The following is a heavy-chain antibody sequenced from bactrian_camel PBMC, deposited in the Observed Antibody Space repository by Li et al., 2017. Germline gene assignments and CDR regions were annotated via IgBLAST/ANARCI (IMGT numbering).Heavy chain of an antibody. D-gene: IGHD6*01. V-gene: IGHV3S1*01. CDR3: ASDRMRPCRRVIYGGTWSGLGY. CDR1: GSYGWTYSTVC. J-gene: IGHJ4*01. CDR2: IDTDGRT. Sequence: HVQLVESGGGSVQAGGSLTLSCVASGSYGWTYSTVCMTWFRQAPGAEREGVATIDTDGRTDYIDSVKGRFTISKDNAKNALFLQMNNLRPEDTAMYYCASDRMRPCRRVIYGGTWSGLGYLGQGTQVTVS.